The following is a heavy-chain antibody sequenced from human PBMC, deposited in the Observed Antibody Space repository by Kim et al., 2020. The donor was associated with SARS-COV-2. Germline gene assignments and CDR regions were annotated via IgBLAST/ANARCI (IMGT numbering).Heavy chain of an antibody. CDR3: ARMDRYSYGPDY. CDR2: IYYSGST. D-gene: IGHD5-18*01. J-gene: IGHJ4*02. V-gene: IGHV4-39*01. Sequence: SETLSLTCTVSGGSISSSSYYWGWIRQPPGKGLEWIGSIYYSGSTYYNPSLKSRVTISVDTSKNQFSLKLSSVTAADTAVYYCARMDRYSYGPDYWGQGTLVTVSS. CDR1: GGSISSSSYY.